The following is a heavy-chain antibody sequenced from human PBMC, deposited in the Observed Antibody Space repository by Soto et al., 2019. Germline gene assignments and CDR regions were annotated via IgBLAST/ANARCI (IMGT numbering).Heavy chain of an antibody. D-gene: IGHD6-13*01. V-gene: IGHV4-4*07. Sequence: QVKLLESGPGLAKPSETLSLTCSVSGGSISSYYWNWIRQSAGKGLEWIGRIYSSGRTNYNPSLQSRVTTSVDTSKRQFSLKLSSVTAADTAVYYCARGAAAGVDYGMDAWGQGTTVTVSS. CDR2: IYSSGRT. J-gene: IGHJ6*02. CDR3: ARGAAAGVDYGMDA. CDR1: GGSISSYY.